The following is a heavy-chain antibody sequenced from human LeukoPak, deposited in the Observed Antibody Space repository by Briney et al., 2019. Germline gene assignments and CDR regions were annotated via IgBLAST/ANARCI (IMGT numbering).Heavy chain of an antibody. CDR3: AKAYCGGDCYLDY. Sequence: GRSLRLSCAASGFTFDDYAMHWVRQAPGKGLKWVSGISWNSGSIGYADSVKGRFTISRDNAKNSLYLQMNSLRAEDMALYYCAKAYCGGDCYLDYWGQGTLVTVSS. CDR1: GFTFDDYA. CDR2: ISWNSGSI. J-gene: IGHJ4*02. V-gene: IGHV3-9*03. D-gene: IGHD2-21*01.